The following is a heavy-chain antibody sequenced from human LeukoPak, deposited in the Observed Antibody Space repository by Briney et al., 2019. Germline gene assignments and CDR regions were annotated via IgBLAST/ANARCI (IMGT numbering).Heavy chain of an antibody. V-gene: IGHV3-15*01. CDR2: IKSKTDGGTT. J-gene: IGHJ4*02. Sequence: GGSLRLSCAASGFTFSNAWMSWVRQAPGKGLEWVGRIKSKTDGGTTDYAAPVKGRFTISRDDPKNTLYLQMNSLKTEDTAVYYCTTDLRYYYDSSGYYYQLDYWGQGTLVTVSS. CDR3: TTDLRYYYDSSGYYYQLDY. CDR1: GFTFSNAW. D-gene: IGHD3-22*01.